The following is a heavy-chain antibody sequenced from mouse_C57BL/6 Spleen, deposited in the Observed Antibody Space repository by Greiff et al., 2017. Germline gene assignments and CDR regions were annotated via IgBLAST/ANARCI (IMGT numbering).Heavy chain of an antibody. CDR2: IYPGAGDT. D-gene: IGHD2-5*01. Sequence: VQLQQSGAELVKPGASVKISCKASGYAFSSYWMNWVQPRPGKGLAWIGQIYPGAGDTNYNGKFKGKATLTADKSSSTAYMQLSSLTSEDSAVYFCARGDSNYAAWFAYWGQGTLVTVSA. CDR3: ARGDSNYAAWFAY. CDR1: GYAFSSYW. J-gene: IGHJ3*01. V-gene: IGHV1-80*01.